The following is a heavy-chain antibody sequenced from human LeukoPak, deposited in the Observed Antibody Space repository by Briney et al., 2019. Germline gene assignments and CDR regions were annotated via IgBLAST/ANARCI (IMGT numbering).Heavy chain of an antibody. CDR3: ARLVGLSTTASY. D-gene: IGHD5/OR15-5a*01. V-gene: IGHV1-2*02. CDR2: INPTSGGT. Sequence: ASVKVSCKASGYTFIGYYLHWVRQAPRQGLEWMGWINPTSGGTNYEQKFQDRVTMTRDTSINTAYMELSRLTSDDTAVYYCARLVGLSTTASYWGQGTLVIVSS. J-gene: IGHJ4*02. CDR1: GYTFIGYY.